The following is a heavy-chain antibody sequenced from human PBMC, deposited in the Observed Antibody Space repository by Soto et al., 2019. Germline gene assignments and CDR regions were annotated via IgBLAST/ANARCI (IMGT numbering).Heavy chain of an antibody. CDR2: INPNSGGT. J-gene: IGHJ5*02. Sequence: GASVKVSCKASGYTFTGYYMHWVRQAPGQGLEWMGWINPNSGGTNYAQKFQGRVTMTRDTSISTAYMELSRLRSDDTAVYYCARAWSGSRVGNWFDPWGQGTLVTVSS. CDR3: ARAWSGSRVGNWFDP. D-gene: IGHD3-3*01. CDR1: GYTFTGYY. V-gene: IGHV1-2*02.